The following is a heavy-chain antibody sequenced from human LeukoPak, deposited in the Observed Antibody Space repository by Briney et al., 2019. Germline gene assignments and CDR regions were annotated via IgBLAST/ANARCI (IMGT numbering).Heavy chain of an antibody. V-gene: IGHV3-20*04. CDR1: GFTFDDYG. CDR2: INWNGGST. Sequence: PGGSLRRSCAASGFTFDDYGMSWVRQAPGKGLEWVSGINWNGGSTGYADSVKGRFTISRDNAKNSLYLQMNSLRAEDTALYYCAREPLWFGELRRSEGQHAFDIWGQGTMVTVSS. J-gene: IGHJ3*02. CDR3: AREPLWFGELRRSEGQHAFDI. D-gene: IGHD3-10*01.